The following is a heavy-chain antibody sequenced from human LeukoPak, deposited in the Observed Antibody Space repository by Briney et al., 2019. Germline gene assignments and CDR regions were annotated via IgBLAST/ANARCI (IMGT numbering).Heavy chain of an antibody. V-gene: IGHV3-33*06. CDR3: AKDLGYSSSWYLLDY. CDR1: GFTFSSYG. D-gene: IGHD6-13*01. Sequence: GGSLRLSCAASGFTFSSYGMHWVRQAPGKGLEWVAVIWYDGSNKYYADSVKGRFTISRDNSKNTLYLQMNSLRAEDTAVYYCAKDLGYSSSWYLLDYWGQGTLVTVSS. CDR2: IWYDGSNK. J-gene: IGHJ4*02.